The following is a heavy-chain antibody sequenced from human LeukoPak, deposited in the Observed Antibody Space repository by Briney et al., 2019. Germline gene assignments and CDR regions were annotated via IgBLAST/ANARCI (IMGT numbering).Heavy chain of an antibody. V-gene: IGHV1-18*01. Sequence: GASVKVSCKASGYTFTSYGISWVRQAPGQGLEWMGWISAYNGDTNYAQKLQGRVTMTTDTSTTTAYMELRSLRSDDTAVYYCARDTWTNGVGAALFGYWGQGTLVTVPS. CDR2: ISAYNGDT. CDR1: GYTFTSYG. CDR3: ARDTWTNGVGAALFGY. J-gene: IGHJ4*02. D-gene: IGHD2-15*01.